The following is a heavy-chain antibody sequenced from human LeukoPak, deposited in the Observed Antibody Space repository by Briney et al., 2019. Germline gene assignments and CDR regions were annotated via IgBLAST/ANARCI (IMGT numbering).Heavy chain of an antibody. CDR1: GGSISSSSYY. V-gene: IGHV4-39*01. CDR2: IYYSGST. Sequence: SETLSLTCTVSGGSISSSSYYWGWIRQPPGKGLEWIGSIYYSGSTYYNPSLKSRVTISVDTSKNQFSLKLSSVTAADTAVYYCARHGYHRRIVVPAAIPFPFDLRGQGTLVTVSS. D-gene: IGHD2-2*01. CDR3: ARHGYHRRIVVPAAIPFPFDL. J-gene: IGHJ4*02.